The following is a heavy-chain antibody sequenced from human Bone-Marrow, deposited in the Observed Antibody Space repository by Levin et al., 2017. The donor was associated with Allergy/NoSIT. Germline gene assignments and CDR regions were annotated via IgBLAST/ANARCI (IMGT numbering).Heavy chain of an antibody. D-gene: IGHD3-22*01. Sequence: GGSLRLSCVASGFSFSIAWMNWVRQAPGKGLEWVGQIRSKTAGGASDYAAPVKGRFTISRDDSKSMLYLRMNSLKTEDSAVYYCTTMTVIAIHPDYWGQGTLVTVSS. CDR2: IRSKTAGGAS. CDR3: TTMTVIAIHPDY. V-gene: IGHV3-15*07. J-gene: IGHJ4*02. CDR1: GFSFSIAW.